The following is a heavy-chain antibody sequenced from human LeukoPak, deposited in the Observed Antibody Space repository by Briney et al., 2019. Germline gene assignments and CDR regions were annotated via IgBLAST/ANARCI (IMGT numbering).Heavy chain of an antibody. Sequence: GGSLRLSGAASGFTFSDHYLDGVRKAPGKGLEWLAKIKQDGSETCHMDSVKGRFTISRDNAKNSLYLQMNSLRAEDTAVYYCAKYTGYYFDYWGQGILVTVPS. CDR2: IKQDGSET. CDR1: GFTFSDHY. J-gene: IGHJ4*02. D-gene: IGHD2-2*02. CDR3: AKYTGYYFDY. V-gene: IGHV3-7*01.